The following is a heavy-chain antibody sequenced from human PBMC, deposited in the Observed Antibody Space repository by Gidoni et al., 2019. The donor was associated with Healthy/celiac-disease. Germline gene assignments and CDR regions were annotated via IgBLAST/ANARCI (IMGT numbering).Heavy chain of an antibody. J-gene: IGHJ4*02. CDR1: GFSLSTSGVG. CDR3: AHRRDSGYSFSFDY. CDR2: IYWDDDK. V-gene: IGHV2-5*02. Sequence: QITLKESGPTLVKPTQTLTLTCTFSGFSLSTSGVGVGWIRQPPGKALEWLALIYWDDDKRYSPSLKSRLTITKDTSKNQVVLTMTNMDPVDTATYYCAHRRDSGYSFSFDYWGQGTLVTVSS. D-gene: IGHD5-12*01.